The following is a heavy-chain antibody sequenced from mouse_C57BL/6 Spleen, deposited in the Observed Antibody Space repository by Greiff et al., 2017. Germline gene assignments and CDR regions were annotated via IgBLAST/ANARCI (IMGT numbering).Heavy chain of an antibody. Sequence: QVQLQQPGTELVKPGASVKLSCKASGYTFTSYWMHWVKQRPGQGLEWIGNFNPSNGGTNYNEKFKSKATLTVDKSSTTAYMQLSSLTSEDSAVYYYARDTYGNYVYAMDYWGQGTSVTVSS. CDR2: FNPSNGGT. D-gene: IGHD2-1*01. CDR3: ARDTYGNYVYAMDY. CDR1: GYTFTSYW. J-gene: IGHJ4*01. V-gene: IGHV1-53*01.